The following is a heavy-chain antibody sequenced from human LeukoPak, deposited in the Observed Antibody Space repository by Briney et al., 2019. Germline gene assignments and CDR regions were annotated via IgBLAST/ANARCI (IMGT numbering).Heavy chain of an antibody. J-gene: IGHJ3*02. CDR1: GDSISSGDYY. CDR2: ISSSGST. D-gene: IGHD6-19*01. CDR3: ASASGLNDAFDI. V-gene: IGHV4-61*02. Sequence: SETLSLTCTVSGDSISSGDYYWSWIRQPAGKGLEWIGRISSSGSTNYNPSLKSRVTISIDTSKNQFSLKVKSVTAADTAVYYCASASGLNDAFDIWGQGTMVIVSS.